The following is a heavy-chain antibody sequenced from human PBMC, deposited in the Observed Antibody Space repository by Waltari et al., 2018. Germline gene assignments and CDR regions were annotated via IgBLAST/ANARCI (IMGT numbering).Heavy chain of an antibody. D-gene: IGHD3-22*01. CDR2: ISSSGSTI. V-gene: IGHV3-48*03. CDR3: ARDGPRITMIEYYFDY. CDR1: GFTFSSYE. J-gene: IGHJ4*02. Sequence: EVQLVESGGGLVQPGGSLRLSCAASGFTFSSYEMNWVRQDPGKGLEWVSYISSSGSTIYYADSVKGRFTISRDNAKNSLYLQMNSLRAEDTAVYYCARDGPRITMIEYYFDYWGQGTLVTVSS.